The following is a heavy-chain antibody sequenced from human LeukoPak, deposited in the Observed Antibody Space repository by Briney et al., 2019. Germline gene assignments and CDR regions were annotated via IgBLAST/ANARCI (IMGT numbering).Heavy chain of an antibody. V-gene: IGHV4-59*01. D-gene: IGHD6-13*01. Sequence: SETLSLTCTVSGGSISSYYWSWIRQPPGKGLEWIGYIYYSGNTNYNPSLKSRVTISVGTSKNQFSLKLSSVTAADTAVYYCARALYSSSWYSYWGQGTLVTVSS. CDR3: ARALYSSSWYSY. CDR2: IYYSGNT. J-gene: IGHJ4*02. CDR1: GGSISSYY.